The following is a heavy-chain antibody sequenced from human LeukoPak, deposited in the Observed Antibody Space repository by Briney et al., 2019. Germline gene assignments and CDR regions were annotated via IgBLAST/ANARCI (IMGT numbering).Heavy chain of an antibody. D-gene: IGHD6-19*01. CDR2: VNLDGRST. CDR1: GFTFGSYW. V-gene: IGHV3-74*01. CDR3: AREPGDSSGWSE. J-gene: IGHJ4*02. Sequence: GGSLRLSCAASGFTFGSYWMHWVRQVPGKGLMWVARVNLDGRSTSYAESVKGRFTISRDNAKNSLYLQMNSLRAEDTAVYYCAREPGDSSGWSEWGQGTLVTVSS.